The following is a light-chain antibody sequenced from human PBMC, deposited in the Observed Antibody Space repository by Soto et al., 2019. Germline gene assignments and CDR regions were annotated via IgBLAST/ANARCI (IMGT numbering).Light chain of an antibody. V-gene: IGLV2-14*01. J-gene: IGLJ1*01. CDR1: SSDIDTYNY. Sequence: QSVLTQPASVSGSPGQSITISCTGTSSDIDTYNYVSWYQQHPDKAPKLIIYEVTNRPSGVSNRFSGSKSGDTPPLTISGPGAEDGVDNYCTQFTRGTDYVFGPGT. CDR2: EVT. CDR3: TQFTRGTDYV.